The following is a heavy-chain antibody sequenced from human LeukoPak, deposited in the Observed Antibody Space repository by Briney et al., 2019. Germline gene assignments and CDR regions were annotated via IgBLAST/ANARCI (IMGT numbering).Heavy chain of an antibody. CDR1: VYTFTNYY. J-gene: IGHJ5*02. CDR3: AREARQKSYWFDP. Sequence: ASVKVSCKASVYTFTNYYMHWVRQAPGQGLAWMGIINPSGGSTSYAQKFQGRVTMTRDRSTSTVYMELSSLRSEDTAVYYCAREARQKSYWFDPWGQGTLVTVSS. CDR2: INPSGGST. V-gene: IGHV1-46*01.